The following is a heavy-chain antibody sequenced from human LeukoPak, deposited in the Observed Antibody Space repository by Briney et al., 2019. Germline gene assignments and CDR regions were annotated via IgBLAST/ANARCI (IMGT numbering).Heavy chain of an antibody. V-gene: IGHV1-2*02. D-gene: IGHD5-24*01. J-gene: IGHJ4*02. Sequence: SVKVSCKASGYTFTGYYMHWVRQAPGQRLEWMGWINPNSGGTNYAQKFQGRVTMTRDTSISTAYMELGRLRSDDTAVYYCAKGLGKDMAQGFDYWGQGTLVTVSS. CDR3: AKGLGKDMAQGFDY. CDR1: GYTFTGYY. CDR2: INPNSGGT.